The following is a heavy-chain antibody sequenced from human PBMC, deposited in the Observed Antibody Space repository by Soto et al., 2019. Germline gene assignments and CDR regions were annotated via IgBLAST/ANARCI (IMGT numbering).Heavy chain of an antibody. Sequence: ESGGGLVPPGGSLRLSCAASGFTFSSYSMNWVRQAPGKGLEWVSYISSSSSTIYYADSVKGRFTISRDNAKNSLYLQMNSLRDEDTAVYYCARGGSVIYYYGMDVWGQGTTVTVSS. CDR1: GFTFSSYS. D-gene: IGHD3-22*01. CDR3: ARGGSVIYYYGMDV. CDR2: ISSSSSTI. V-gene: IGHV3-48*02. J-gene: IGHJ6*02.